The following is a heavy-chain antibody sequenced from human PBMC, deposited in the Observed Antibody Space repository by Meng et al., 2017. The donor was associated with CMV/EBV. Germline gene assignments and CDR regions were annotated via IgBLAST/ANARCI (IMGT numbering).Heavy chain of an antibody. CDR1: GGSFSGTY. CDR3: ARESMVRGED. J-gene: IGHJ4*02. V-gene: IGHV4-34*01. D-gene: IGHD3-10*01. CDR2: INHSGST. Sequence: QVHPYQLVVGLWMPSEPPSLTCAVYGGSFSGTYWSWSRQPPGKGLELIGEINHSGSTNYNPSLKSRVTISVDTPKNQFSLKLSSVTAADTAVYYCARESMVRGEDWGQGTLVTVSS.